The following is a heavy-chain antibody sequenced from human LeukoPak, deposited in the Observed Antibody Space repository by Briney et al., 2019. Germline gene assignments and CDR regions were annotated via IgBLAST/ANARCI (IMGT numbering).Heavy chain of an antibody. CDR3: AMSEYYDSSGPFVY. Sequence: SLKVSSKPSVGTFSSYAISWVRQTPEQGLEWMGRIIPIVGIANYAQKVQGRVTITADKTTSTAYMELSSLRSEDTGVYYCAMSEYYDSSGPFVYWGQGTLVTVSS. D-gene: IGHD3-22*01. J-gene: IGHJ4*02. CDR2: IIPIVGIA. V-gene: IGHV1-69*04. CDR1: VGTFSSYA.